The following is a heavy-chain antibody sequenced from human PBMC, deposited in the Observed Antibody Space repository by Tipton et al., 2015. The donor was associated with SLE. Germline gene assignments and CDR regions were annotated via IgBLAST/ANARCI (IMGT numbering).Heavy chain of an antibody. Sequence: TLSLTCAVCDDSISENTDYGGGSASPPGRGWSGMGLFNVVGPPTATRTHYNPSLESRVTMSLDTSNNQFSLKLTSMTAADTAIYYCARSYGGSSDYWGQGTLVTVSS. CDR3: ARSYGGSSDY. CDR2: FNVVGPP. V-gene: IGHV4-39*07. J-gene: IGHJ4*02. CDR1: DDSISENTDY. D-gene: IGHD2-15*01.